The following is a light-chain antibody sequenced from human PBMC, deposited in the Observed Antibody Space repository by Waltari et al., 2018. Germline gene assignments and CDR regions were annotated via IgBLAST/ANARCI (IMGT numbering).Light chain of an antibody. J-gene: IGLJ2*01. CDR1: SSDIGAYDY. V-gene: IGLV2-11*01. CDR3: CSYAGNYIAV. CDR2: DVY. Sequence: QSALTQPRSVSGSPGQSVTISCIGTSSDIGAYDYVPWYQQYPGRAPKLIIYDVYERPSGVPDRFSGSKSGNTASLTISGLRPEDEADYYCCSYAGNYIAVFGGGTTLTV.